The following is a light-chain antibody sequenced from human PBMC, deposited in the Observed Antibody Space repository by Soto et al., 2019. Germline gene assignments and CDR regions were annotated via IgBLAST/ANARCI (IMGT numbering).Light chain of an antibody. J-gene: IGKJ5*01. CDR3: QQYNNWPIT. CDR1: QSVSNN. Sequence: EIVLTQSPGTLSLSPGERATLSCRASQSVSNNYLAWYQQKPGQAPRLLIYGASTRATGIAARFGDSGSGTEFTLTISSLQSEDFAVYYCQQYNNWPITFGQGTRLEIK. CDR2: GAS. V-gene: IGKV3-15*01.